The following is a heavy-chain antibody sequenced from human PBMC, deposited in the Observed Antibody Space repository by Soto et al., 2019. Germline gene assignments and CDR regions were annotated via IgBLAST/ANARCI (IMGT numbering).Heavy chain of an antibody. D-gene: IGHD4-17*01. CDR3: ARVRYGDFSFQY. V-gene: IGHV1-2*02. J-gene: IGHJ4*02. CDR2: INPDTGDS. CDR1: GYTFTGYY. Sequence: ASVKVSCKAPGYTFTGYYMHWVRLAPGQGLEWMGWINPDTGDSEYGQKFQGRVTLTRDTSMTTAYMELSSLTSDDTAIYFCARVRYGDFSFQYWGQGTPVTVSS.